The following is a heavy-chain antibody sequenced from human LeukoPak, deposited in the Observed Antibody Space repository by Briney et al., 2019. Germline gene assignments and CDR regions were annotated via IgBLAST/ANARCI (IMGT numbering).Heavy chain of an antibody. CDR3: AKDRGSGWSWGFDP. Sequence: GGSLRLSCAASGFTFSSYAMSWVRQAPGKGLEWVSGISGSGGSTYYADSVKGRFTISRDNSNNTLYLQMNSLRVEDTAVYYRAKDRGSGWSWGFDPWGQGTQVTVSS. CDR2: ISGSGGST. J-gene: IGHJ5*02. V-gene: IGHV3-23*01. CDR1: GFTFSSYA. D-gene: IGHD6-19*01.